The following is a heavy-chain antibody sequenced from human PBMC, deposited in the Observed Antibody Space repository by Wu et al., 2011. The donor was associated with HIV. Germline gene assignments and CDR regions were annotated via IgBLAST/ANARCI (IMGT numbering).Heavy chain of an antibody. Sequence: QVQLVQSGAEVKKPGASVKVSCKASGYTFTSYYMHWVRQAPGQGLEWMGRINPSGGSTNNAQKFQGRVTMTRDTSTSTVYMELSSLRFEDTAVYYCARAVSSESKTLGDAFDIWGQGTMLTVSS. D-gene: IGHD3-10*01. CDR2: INPSGGST. CDR3: ARAVSSESKTLGDAFDI. V-gene: IGHV1-46*01. J-gene: IGHJ3*02. CDR1: GYTFTSYY.